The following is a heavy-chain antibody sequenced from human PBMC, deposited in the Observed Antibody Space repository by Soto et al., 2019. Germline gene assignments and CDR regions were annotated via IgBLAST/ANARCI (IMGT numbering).Heavy chain of an antibody. Sequence: SVKVSCKASGGTFSSYAISWVRQAPGQGLEWMGGIIPIFGTANYAQKFQGRVTITADESTSTAYMELSSLRSEDTAVYYCASGDSSGYYYSGMDVWGQGTTVTVSS. V-gene: IGHV1-69*13. J-gene: IGHJ6*02. CDR3: ASGDSSGYYYSGMDV. D-gene: IGHD3-22*01. CDR2: IIPIFGTA. CDR1: GGTFSSYA.